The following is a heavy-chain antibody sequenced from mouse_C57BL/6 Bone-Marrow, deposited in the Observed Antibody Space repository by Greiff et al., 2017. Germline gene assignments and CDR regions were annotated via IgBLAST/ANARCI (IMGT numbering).Heavy chain of an antibody. CDR1: GFTFSSYA. CDR3: TRVGAYGSSRFAY. CDR2: ISSGGGYI. Sequence: EVHLVESGEGLVKPGGSLKLSCAASGFTFSSYAMSWVRQTPEKGLEWVAYISSGGGYIYYADTVKGRFTISRDNATNTLYLQMSSLKSEDTAMYYCTRVGAYGSSRFAYWGQGTLVTVSA. V-gene: IGHV5-9-1*02. J-gene: IGHJ3*01. D-gene: IGHD1-1*01.